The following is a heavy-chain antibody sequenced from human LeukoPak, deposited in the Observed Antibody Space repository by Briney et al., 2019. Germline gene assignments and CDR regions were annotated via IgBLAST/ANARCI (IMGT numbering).Heavy chain of an antibody. J-gene: IGHJ4*02. CDR3: VRDIAAAGGFDY. V-gene: IGHV4-59*12. CDR2: MYNSGTT. D-gene: IGHD6-13*01. Sequence: SETLSLTCTVSGGSISSYYWSWIRQPPGRGLEWIGYMYNSGTTNYNPSLKSRVTISVDTSKNQFSLKLSSVTAADTAVYYCVRDIAAAGGFDYWGQGTLVTVSS. CDR1: GGSISSYY.